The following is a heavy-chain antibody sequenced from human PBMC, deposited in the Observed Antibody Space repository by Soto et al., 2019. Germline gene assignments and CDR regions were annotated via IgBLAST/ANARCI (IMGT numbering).Heavy chain of an antibody. CDR1: GYSFTSYW. CDR3: ARHRLPNCSSTSCLGMDV. J-gene: IGHJ6*02. D-gene: IGHD2-2*01. V-gene: IGHV5-10-1*01. Sequence: GESLKISCKGSGYSFTSYWISWVRQMPGKGLEWMGRIDPSDSYTNYSPSFQGHVTISADKSISTAYLQWSSLTASDTAMYYCARHRLPNCSSTSCLGMDVWGQGTTVTVSS. CDR2: IDPSDSYT.